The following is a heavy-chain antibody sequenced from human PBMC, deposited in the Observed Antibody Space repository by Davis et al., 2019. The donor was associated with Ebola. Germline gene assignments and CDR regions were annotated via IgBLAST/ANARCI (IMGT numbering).Heavy chain of an antibody. CDR2: INVVNGVT. D-gene: IGHD6-19*01. Sequence: ASVKVSCKASGYTFNIYAMHWVRQAPGQRLEWMGWINVVNGVTKYSQKSQGRLTITRDTSATTAYMELSSLRYEDTAVYYCARTDGSGFYAPVDYWGQGTLVYVSS. CDR3: ARTDGSGFYAPVDY. J-gene: IGHJ4*02. CDR1: GYTFNIYA. V-gene: IGHV1-3*01.